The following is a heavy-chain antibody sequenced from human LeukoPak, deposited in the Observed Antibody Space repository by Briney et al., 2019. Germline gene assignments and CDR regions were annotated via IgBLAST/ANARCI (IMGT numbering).Heavy chain of an antibody. V-gene: IGHV1-24*01. CDR3: ARGRTYYDFWSGYYGPTLDY. D-gene: IGHD3-3*01. CDR1: GYTLTELS. Sequence: GASVKVSCKVSGYTLTELSMHWVRQAPGKGLEWMGGFDPEDGETIYAQKFQGRVTITADESTSTAYMELSSLRSEDTAVYYCARGRTYYDFWSGYYGPTLDYWGQGTLVTVSS. CDR2: FDPEDGET. J-gene: IGHJ4*02.